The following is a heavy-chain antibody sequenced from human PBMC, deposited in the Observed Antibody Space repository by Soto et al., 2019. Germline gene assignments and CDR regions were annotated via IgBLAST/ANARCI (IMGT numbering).Heavy chain of an antibody. CDR2: IYPGDSDT. J-gene: IGHJ5*02. Sequence: PGESLKISCKGSGYTFSSYWIAWVRQMPGKGLEWMGIIYPGDSDTRYSPSFQGQVTISADKSISTAYLQWSSLKASDNAMYYCASYLDYGGHSDWFDPCGQRTLVTVSA. D-gene: IGHD4-17*01. CDR3: ASYLDYGGHSDWFDP. CDR1: GYTFSSYW. V-gene: IGHV5-51*01.